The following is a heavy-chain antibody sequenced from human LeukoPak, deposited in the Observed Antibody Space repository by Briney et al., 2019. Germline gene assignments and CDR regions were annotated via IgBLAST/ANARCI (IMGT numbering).Heavy chain of an antibody. J-gene: IGHJ4*02. CDR3: ARVRIDTYYYDSSGYYYFDY. V-gene: IGHV1-18*01. Sequence: ASVKVSCKASGYTFTSYDINWVRQATGQALEWMGWRSGYNGNTNYAQKLQGRVTMTTDTSTSTAYMELRSLRSDDTAVYYCARVRIDTYYYDSSGYYYFDYWGQGTLVTVSS. CDR1: GYTFTSYD. D-gene: IGHD3-22*01. CDR2: RSGYNGNT.